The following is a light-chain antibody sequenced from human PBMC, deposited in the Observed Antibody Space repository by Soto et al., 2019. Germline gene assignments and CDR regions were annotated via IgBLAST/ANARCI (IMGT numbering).Light chain of an antibody. V-gene: IGLV1-44*01. J-gene: IGLJ2*01. CDR1: SSNIGDNT. CDR3: AAWDDSLNGHVV. Sequence: QSVLTQPPSASGTPGQRVTISCSGSSSNIGDNTVNWYQQLPGTAPKLLIYSNNQRPSGVPDRFSGSKSGTSASRDISGLRSEDEADYYCAAWDDSLNGHVVFGGGTKVTVL. CDR2: SNN.